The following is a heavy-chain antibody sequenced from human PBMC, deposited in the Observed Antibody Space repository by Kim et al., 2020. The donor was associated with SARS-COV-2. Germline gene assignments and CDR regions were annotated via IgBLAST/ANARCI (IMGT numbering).Heavy chain of an antibody. CDR2: ISHYNGNP. V-gene: IGHV1-18*01. J-gene: IGHJ4*02. CDR3: ARDPAETISGVVTDY. Sequence: ASVKVSCTASGYTFINYGISWVRQAPGQGLEWMGWISHYNGNPYYSQKLQGRVNMTTDTSTSTAYMELQSLTSDDTAVYYCARDPAETISGVVTDYWGQGPLVTVSS. D-gene: IGHD3-3*01. CDR1: GYTFINYG.